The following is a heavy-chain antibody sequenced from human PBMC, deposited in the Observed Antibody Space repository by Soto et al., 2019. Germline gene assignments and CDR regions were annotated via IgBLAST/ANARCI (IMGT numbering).Heavy chain of an antibody. CDR1: GFTFSNAW. V-gene: IGHV3-15*01. J-gene: IGHJ1*01. CDR3: TTDYYDSSGYYYYAEYFQH. CDR2: IKSKTDGGTT. D-gene: IGHD3-22*01. Sequence: GGSLRLSCAASGFTFSNAWMIWVRQAPGKGLEWVGRIKSKTDGGTTDYAAPVKGRFTISRDDSKNTLYLQMNSLKTEDTAVYYCTTDYYDSSGYYYYAEYFQHWGQGTLVTVSS.